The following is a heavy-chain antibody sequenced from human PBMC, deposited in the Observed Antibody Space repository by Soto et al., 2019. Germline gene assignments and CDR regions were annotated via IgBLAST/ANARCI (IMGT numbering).Heavy chain of an antibody. D-gene: IGHD5-12*01. J-gene: IGHJ2*01. Sequence: QVQLVQSGAEVKKPGSSVKVSCKASGGTFSSYAISWVRQAPGQGLEWMGGIIPIFGTANYAQKFQGRVTITADESTSTAYMELSSLRSEDTAVYYCASSRGGRGYADWYFDLWGRGTLVTVSS. CDR1: GGTFSSYA. CDR3: ASSRGGRGYADWYFDL. V-gene: IGHV1-69*12. CDR2: IIPIFGTA.